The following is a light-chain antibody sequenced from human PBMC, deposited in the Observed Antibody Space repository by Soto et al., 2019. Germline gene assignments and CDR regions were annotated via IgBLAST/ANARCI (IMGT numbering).Light chain of an antibody. Sequence: QSVLTQPASLSGSPGQSITISCTGTSSDVGSYNPVSWYQQHPGKAPKLMIYEVSKRPSGVSNRFSGSKSGNTASLTISGLQAEDEADYYCCSYAGSSTFVFGTGTKVTVL. CDR2: EVS. V-gene: IGLV2-23*02. CDR1: SSDVGSYNP. CDR3: CSYAGSSTFV. J-gene: IGLJ1*01.